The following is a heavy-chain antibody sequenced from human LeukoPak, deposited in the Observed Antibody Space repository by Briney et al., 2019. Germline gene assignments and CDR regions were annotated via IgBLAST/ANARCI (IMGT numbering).Heavy chain of an antibody. V-gene: IGHV1-69*04. D-gene: IGHD2-15*01. CDR2: IIPILGIA. J-gene: IGHJ3*02. CDR3: VSPRLGGRFFDI. CDR1: GYTFTSCG. Sequence: ASVKVSCKASGYTFTSCGISWVRQAPGQGLEWMGRIIPILGIANYAQKFQGRVTITADKSTSTAYMELSSLRSEDTAVYYCVSPRLGGRFFDIWGQGTMVTVSS.